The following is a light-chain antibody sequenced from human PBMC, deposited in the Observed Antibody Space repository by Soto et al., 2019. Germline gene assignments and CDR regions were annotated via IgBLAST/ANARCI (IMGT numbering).Light chain of an antibody. V-gene: IGKV2-28*01. CDR3: MQALQTPWT. Sequence: DIVMTQSPLSLPVTPGEPASIACRSSQILLHSNGYNYLDWYLQKPGQSPQLLIYLGSNRDSGVPDRFSGSGSGTDFTLKISRVEAEDVGVYYCMQALQTPWTFGQGTKVDI. CDR1: QILLHSNGYNY. J-gene: IGKJ1*01. CDR2: LGS.